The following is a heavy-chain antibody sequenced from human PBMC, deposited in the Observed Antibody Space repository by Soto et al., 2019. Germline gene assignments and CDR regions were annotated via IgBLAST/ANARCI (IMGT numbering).Heavy chain of an antibody. CDR1: GFTFSDFA. Sequence: GGSLRLSCLASGFTFSDFAMTWVRHVPGRGLEWVASLDGAGGSTYYAESVRGRFSISRDNSQNTLFLQMRRLTVDDTAIYYCAAPRDEYGSGVSWFTYGMDIWGQGTTVTVSS. V-gene: IGHV3-23*01. CDR3: AAPRDEYGSGVSWFTYGMDI. J-gene: IGHJ6*02. CDR2: LDGAGGST. D-gene: IGHD3-10*01.